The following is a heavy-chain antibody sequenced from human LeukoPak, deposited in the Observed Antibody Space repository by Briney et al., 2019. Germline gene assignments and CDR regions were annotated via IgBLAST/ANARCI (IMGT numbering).Heavy chain of an antibody. D-gene: IGHD2-21*01. V-gene: IGHV3-21*03. CDR1: GFTFSSYE. CDR2: ISSSSTSI. CDR3: ARDFAVMAY. Sequence: PGGSLRLSCAASGFTFSSYEMNWVRQAPGKGLEWVSSISSSSTSIYYADSVKGRFTISRDNAKNSLYLQMNSLRAEDTAMYYCARDFAVMAYWGQGTLVTVSS. J-gene: IGHJ4*02.